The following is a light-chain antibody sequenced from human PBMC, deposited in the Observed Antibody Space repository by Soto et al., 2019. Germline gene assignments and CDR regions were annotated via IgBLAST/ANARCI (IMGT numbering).Light chain of an antibody. J-gene: IGKJ5*01. CDR3: QQYGSSIT. CDR1: QSVSNNY. V-gene: IGKV3-20*01. CDR2: GAS. Sequence: EIVLTQSPGTLSLSPGERATLSCRASQSVSNNYLAWYQQKPGQAPRLLIYGASSRATGIPDRFSGSGSGTDFTLTISRLEPEDFAVYYCQQYGSSITFGQGTRLEIE.